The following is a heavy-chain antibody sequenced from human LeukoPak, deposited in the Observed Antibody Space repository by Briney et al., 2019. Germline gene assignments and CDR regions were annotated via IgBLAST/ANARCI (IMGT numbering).Heavy chain of an antibody. CDR1: GVTFDDYA. V-gene: IGHV3-9*01. J-gene: IGHJ6*03. Sequence: GRSLRLSCAASGVTFDDYAMHWVRQAPGKGLEWVSGISWNSGSIGYADSVKGRFTISRDNAKNSLYLQMNSLRAEDTALYYCAKYLRPYYYYYMDVWGKGTTVTVSS. D-gene: IGHD2/OR15-2a*01. CDR3: AKYLRPYYYYYMDV. CDR2: ISWNSGSI.